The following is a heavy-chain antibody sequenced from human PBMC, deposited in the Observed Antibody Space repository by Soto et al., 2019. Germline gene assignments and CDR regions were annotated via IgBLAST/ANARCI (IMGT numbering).Heavy chain of an antibody. V-gene: IGHV3-21*06. D-gene: IGHD1-26*01. CDR3: FRENYFSYHGMDV. CDR1: GFTFTRYS. J-gene: IGHJ6*02. CDR2: ISSTTNYI. Sequence: PGGSLRLSCAASGFTFTRYSMNWVRQAPGKGLEWVSSISSTTNYIYYGDSMKGRFTISRDNAKNSLYLEMNSLRAEDTAVYYCFRENYFSYHGMDVWGQGTTVTVSS.